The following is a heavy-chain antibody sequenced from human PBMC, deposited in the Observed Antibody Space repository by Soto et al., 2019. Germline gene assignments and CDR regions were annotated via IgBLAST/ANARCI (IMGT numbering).Heavy chain of an antibody. CDR2: IIPIFGTA. CDR1: GGTFSSYA. J-gene: IGHJ6*02. Sequence: GASVKVSCKASGGTFSSYAISWVRQAPGQGLEWMGGIIPIFGTANYARKFQGRVTITADKSTSTAYMELSSLRSEDTAVYYCARDHIVVVPAAIPYYYYYGMDVWGQGTTVTVSS. CDR3: ARDHIVVVPAAIPYYYYYGMDV. V-gene: IGHV1-69*06. D-gene: IGHD2-2*02.